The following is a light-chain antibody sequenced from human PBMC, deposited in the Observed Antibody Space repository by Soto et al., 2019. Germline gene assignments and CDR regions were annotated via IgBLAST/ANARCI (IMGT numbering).Light chain of an antibody. J-gene: IGKJ2*01. CDR3: QQSSNSPMST. Sequence: DIQMTQSPSSLSASVGDRVTITCRASQSIAYYLSWFQQKPGKAPKLLIYAASSLQSGVPSRFSGSGSGTDFTLTINSLQPKDFPTYYCQQSSNSPMSTFAQGPKLYVK. CDR1: QSIAYY. V-gene: IGKV1-39*01. CDR2: AAS.